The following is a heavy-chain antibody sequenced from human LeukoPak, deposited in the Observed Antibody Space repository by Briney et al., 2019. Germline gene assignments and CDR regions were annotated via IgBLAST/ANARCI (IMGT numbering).Heavy chain of an antibody. CDR2: IRAYNRNT. V-gene: IGHV1-18*01. Sequence: ASVKVSCKDSRYTFTSYGISRVRHAPGQRLGWMGWIRAYNRNTKYAERLQGRVTMTTDASTSTAYMELRSLRSDDTAVYYCARSSDYGDYVGGAFDIWGQGTMVTVSS. J-gene: IGHJ3*02. CDR1: RYTFTSYG. CDR3: ARSSDYGDYVGGAFDI. D-gene: IGHD4-17*01.